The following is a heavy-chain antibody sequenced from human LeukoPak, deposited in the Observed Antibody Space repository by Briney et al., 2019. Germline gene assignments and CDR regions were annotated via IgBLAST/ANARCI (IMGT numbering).Heavy chain of an antibody. CDR2: IYPGDSDT. CDR3: ARLAVGDSKREFAY. V-gene: IGHV5-51*01. J-gene: IGHJ4*02. CDR1: GYSFTSYW. D-gene: IGHD6-19*01. Sequence: GESLKISCKGSGYSFTSYWIGWVRQMPGKGLEWMGIIYPGDSDTRYSPSCQGQVTISADKSPSTAYLQCSSLKASGTAMYYCARLAVGDSKREFAYWGPATLVTVSS.